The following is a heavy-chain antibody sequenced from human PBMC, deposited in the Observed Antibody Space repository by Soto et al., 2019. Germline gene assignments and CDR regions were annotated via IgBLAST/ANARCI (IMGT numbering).Heavy chain of an antibody. Sequence: QVRLVESGGGVVQPGRSLRLSCTASGFSFSSYAMYWFRQPPGKGLEWVAVISHDGINKHYADSVKDRVTVSRDNSNHSLDLQLNSLRGEDTAMYYCARDMYSSDYFVKWFEPWGQGTLVTVSS. CDR2: ISHDGINK. CDR3: ARDMYSSDYFVKWFEP. D-gene: IGHD6-19*01. CDR1: GFSFSSYA. V-gene: IGHV3-30-3*01. J-gene: IGHJ5*02.